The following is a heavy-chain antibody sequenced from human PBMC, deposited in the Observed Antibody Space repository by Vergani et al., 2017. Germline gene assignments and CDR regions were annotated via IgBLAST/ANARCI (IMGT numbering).Heavy chain of an antibody. CDR3: AKIRDEYFYWGGMDV. CDR2: ISYDGSNK. J-gene: IGHJ6*02. CDR1: GFTFSSYG. V-gene: IGHV3-30*18. D-gene: IGHD2/OR15-2a*01. Sequence: QVQLVESGGGVVQPGRSLRLSCAASGFTFSSYGMHWVRQAPGKGLEWVAVISYDGSNKYYADSVKGRFTISRDNSKNTLYLQMNSLRAEDTAVYYCAKIRDEYFYWGGMDVWGQGTTVTVSS.